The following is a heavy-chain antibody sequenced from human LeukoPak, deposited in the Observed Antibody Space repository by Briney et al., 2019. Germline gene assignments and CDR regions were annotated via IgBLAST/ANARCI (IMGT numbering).Heavy chain of an antibody. CDR2: FSYSGNT. CDR1: GGSITSSSHQ. D-gene: IGHD3-22*01. CDR3: ARMIREYYYDSSGYYAIDY. Sequence: SETLSLTCTVSGGSITSSSHQWGWIRQPPGKGLEWMGSFSYSGNTYYNPSLKSRITVSVDTSKNQFSLKLSSVTAADTAVYYCARMIREYYYDSSGYYAIDYWGQGTLVTVSS. J-gene: IGHJ4*02. V-gene: IGHV4-39*01.